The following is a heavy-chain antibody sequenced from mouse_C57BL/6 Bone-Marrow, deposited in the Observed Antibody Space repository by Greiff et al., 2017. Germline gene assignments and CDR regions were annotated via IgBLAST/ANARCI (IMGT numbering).Heavy chain of an antibody. D-gene: IGHD2-4*01. CDR2: IDPSDSYT. V-gene: IGHV1-50*01. CDR1: GSTFTSYW. CDR3: AREKGNYDYDFAY. J-gene: IGHJ3*01. Sequence: QVQLQQPGAELVKPGASVKLSCKASGSTFTSYWMQWVKQRPGQGLEWIGEIDPSDSYTNYTQKFKGKATLTVDTSSSTAYMQLSSLTSEDSAVYYCAREKGNYDYDFAYWGQGTLVTVSA.